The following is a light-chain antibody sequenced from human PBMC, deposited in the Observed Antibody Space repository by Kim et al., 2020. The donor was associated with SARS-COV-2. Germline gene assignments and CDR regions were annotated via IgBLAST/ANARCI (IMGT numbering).Light chain of an antibody. CDR3: CSYAGARTFRV. Sequence: QSALTQPASMSGSPGQSITISCTGTLNDVGSYDLVAWYQHRPGGAPKLIIYEVTKRPSGVSSRFSGSKSGNTASLTISGLQAEDEAHYYCCSYAGARTFRVFGGGTKVTVL. J-gene: IGLJ3*02. CDR2: EVT. V-gene: IGLV2-23*02. CDR1: LNDVGSYDL.